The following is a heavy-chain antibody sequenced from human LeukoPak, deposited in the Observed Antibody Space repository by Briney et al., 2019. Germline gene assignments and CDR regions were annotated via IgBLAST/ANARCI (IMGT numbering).Heavy chain of an antibody. J-gene: IGHJ3*02. D-gene: IGHD3-3*01. CDR2: IYTSGST. CDR3: ARQPITIFGVVTPWAFDT. CDR1: GGSISSYY. V-gene: IGHV4-4*07. Sequence: PSETLSLTCTVSGGSISSYYWSWIRQPAGKGLEWIGRIYTSGSTNYNPSLKSRVTMSVDTSKNQFSLKLSSVTAADTAVYYCARQPITIFGVVTPWAFDTWGQGTMVTVSS.